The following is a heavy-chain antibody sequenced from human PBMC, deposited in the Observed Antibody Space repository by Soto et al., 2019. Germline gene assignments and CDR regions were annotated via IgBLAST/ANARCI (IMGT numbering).Heavy chain of an antibody. CDR3: ARDKITGLFDC. Sequence: SETLPLTCAVYGGSFSGYYWTWIRQPPGTGLEWIGEINHSGSTNYNPSLKSRVTLSVDTSKNQFSLKLTSVTAADTAVYYCARDKITGLFDCWGQGTLVTVSS. V-gene: IGHV4-34*01. CDR1: GGSFSGYY. CDR2: INHSGST. J-gene: IGHJ4*02. D-gene: IGHD2-8*02.